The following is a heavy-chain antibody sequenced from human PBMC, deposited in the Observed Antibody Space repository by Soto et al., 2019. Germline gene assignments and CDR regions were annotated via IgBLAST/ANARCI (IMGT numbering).Heavy chain of an antibody. CDR1: GYTLIELS. Sequence: ASVKVSCKVSGYTLIELSMHWVRQAPGKGLEWMGRFDPENGERIYAQKFQGRVTMTEDTSTDTAYMELSSLRSEDTAVYYCATDHQWLGDYYYGMDVWGQGTTVTVSS. V-gene: IGHV1-24*01. D-gene: IGHD6-19*01. J-gene: IGHJ6*02. CDR3: ATDHQWLGDYYYGMDV. CDR2: FDPENGER.